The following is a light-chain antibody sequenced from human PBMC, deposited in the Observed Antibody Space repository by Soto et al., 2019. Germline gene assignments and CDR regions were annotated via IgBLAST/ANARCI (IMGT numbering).Light chain of an antibody. CDR3: QQYNNWPPSWT. J-gene: IGKJ1*01. CDR1: QSVSSY. V-gene: IGKV3-15*01. Sequence: EVVLTQSPVTLSLSQGERATLSCRASQSVSSYLAWYQQKPGQAPRLLIYDASTRATGIPARFSGSGSGTEFTLTISSLQSEDFAVYYCQQYNNWPPSWTFGQGTKVDI. CDR2: DAS.